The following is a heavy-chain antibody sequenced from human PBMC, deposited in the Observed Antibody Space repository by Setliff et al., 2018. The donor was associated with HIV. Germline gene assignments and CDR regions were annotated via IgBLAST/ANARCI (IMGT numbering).Heavy chain of an antibody. V-gene: IGHV1-8*02. CDR1: GYSFTTYA. Sequence: ASVKVSCKASGYSFTTYAISWVRQAPGQGLEWMGWISAYNGNTLYAQKFQDRVAMTRNTSISTTYMELSSLRSEDTAVYYCARGFMSIRVLTPFDYWGQGTLVTVSS. CDR3: ARGFMSIRVLTPFDY. CDR2: ISAYNGNT. D-gene: IGHD2-8*01. J-gene: IGHJ4*02.